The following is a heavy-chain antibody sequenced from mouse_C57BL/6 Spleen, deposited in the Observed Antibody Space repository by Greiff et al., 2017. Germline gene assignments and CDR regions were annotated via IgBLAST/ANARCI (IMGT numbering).Heavy chain of an antibody. D-gene: IGHD2-14*01. CDR3: ARKGTHWYFDV. J-gene: IGHJ1*03. CDR1: GYAFSSYW. V-gene: IGHV1-80*01. Sequence: QVQLKQSGAELVKPGASVKISCKASGYAFSSYWMNWVKQRPGKGLEWIGQIYPGDGDTNYNGKFKGKATLTADKSSSTAYMQLSSLTSEDSAVYFCARKGTHWYFDVGGTGTTVTVSS. CDR2: IYPGDGDT.